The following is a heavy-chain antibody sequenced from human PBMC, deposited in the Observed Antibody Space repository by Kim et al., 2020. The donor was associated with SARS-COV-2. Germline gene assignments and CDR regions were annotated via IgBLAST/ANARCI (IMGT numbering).Heavy chain of an antibody. Sequence: GGSLRLSCAASGFTFDDYAMHWVRQAPGKGLEWVSGISWNSGSIGYADSVKGRFTISRDNAKNSLYLQMNSLRAEDTALYYCAKGSEIGSVDNYGMDVWG. CDR2: ISWNSGSI. J-gene: IGHJ6*01. D-gene: IGHD3-10*01. CDR3: AKGSEIGSVDNYGMDV. V-gene: IGHV3-9*01. CDR1: GFTFDDYA.